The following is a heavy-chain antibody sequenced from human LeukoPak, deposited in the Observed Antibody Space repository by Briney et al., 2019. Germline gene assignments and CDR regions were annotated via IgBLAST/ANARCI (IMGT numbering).Heavy chain of an antibody. CDR1: GFTFSSNW. Sequence: GGSLRLSCAASGFTFSSNWMHWVRQAPGKGLVWVSRINGDGGSTSYADSLKGRFTISRDNAKNTLYLQMNSLRAEDTAAYYCAREEYYYGSGSYRGYDAFDIWGQGTMVTVSS. V-gene: IGHV3-74*01. CDR3: AREEYYYGSGSYRGYDAFDI. D-gene: IGHD3-10*01. J-gene: IGHJ3*02. CDR2: INGDGGST.